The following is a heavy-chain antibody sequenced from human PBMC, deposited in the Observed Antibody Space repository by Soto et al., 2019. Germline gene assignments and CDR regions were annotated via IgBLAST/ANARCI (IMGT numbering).Heavy chain of an antibody. Sequence: QVQLVQSGAEVKKPGASVKVSCKASSYTFTSYGISCVRQAPGQGLEWMGWISPYNGDTNYAQNLQGRVTMTTDTSTNTAYIEVMNLRFDDTAVYYCARDSYRILNFDYWGQGTPVTVSS. CDR2: ISPYNGDT. V-gene: IGHV1-18*01. CDR3: ARDSYRILNFDY. J-gene: IGHJ4*02. CDR1: SYTFTSYG.